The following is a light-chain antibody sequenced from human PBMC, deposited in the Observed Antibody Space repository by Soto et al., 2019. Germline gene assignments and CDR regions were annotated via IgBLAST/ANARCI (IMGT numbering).Light chain of an antibody. CDR1: QSISGSN. V-gene: IGKV3-20*01. CDR3: QQYGTSPRT. J-gene: IGKJ1*01. CDR2: GAS. Sequence: EIVLTQSPGTLSLSPGERATLSCRASQSISGSNLAWYQQKPGQPPRLLIYGASTRATCIPDRFSGSGSGTDFALTISRLEPEELAVYYSQQYGTSPRTFGQGTKVAIK.